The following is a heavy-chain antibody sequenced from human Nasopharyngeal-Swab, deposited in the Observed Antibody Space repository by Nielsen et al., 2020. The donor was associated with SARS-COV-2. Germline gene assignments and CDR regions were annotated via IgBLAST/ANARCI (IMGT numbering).Heavy chain of an antibody. J-gene: IGHJ4*02. V-gene: IGHV3-23*01. CDR3: ADPPFSEY. CDR2: IDAGGGNT. CDR1: GFTFSTYA. Sequence: GESLKISCAASGFTFSTYAMTWVRQALGKGLEWVSTIDAGGGNTWYADSVKGRFTISRDNSKSTLYLQMNSLRADDTALYYCADPPFSEYWGQGTLVTVSS.